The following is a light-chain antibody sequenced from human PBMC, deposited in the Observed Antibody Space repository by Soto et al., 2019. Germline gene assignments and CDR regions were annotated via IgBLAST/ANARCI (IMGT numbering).Light chain of an antibody. CDR1: GSDVGRYNY. Sequence: QSVLTQPPSASGTPGQRVTISCTGTGSDVGRYNYVSWYQHHPGKAPKLIIYEVNKRPSEVPDRFSGSKSANTASLTVSGLQAEDEADYYCSSFAGSNTFVFGTGTKVTVL. J-gene: IGLJ1*01. CDR2: EVN. CDR3: SSFAGSNTFV. V-gene: IGLV2-8*01.